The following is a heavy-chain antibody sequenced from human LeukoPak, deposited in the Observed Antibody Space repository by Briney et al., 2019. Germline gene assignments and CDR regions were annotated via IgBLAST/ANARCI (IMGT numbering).Heavy chain of an antibody. CDR3: ARSGASSGSYYSQYYFDY. CDR2: ITPNRGGT. D-gene: IGHD3-10*01. CDR1: GYTFTGYY. V-gene: IGHV1-2*02. J-gene: IGHJ4*02. Sequence: ASVNLSCTASGYTFTGYYMHWVRQAPGQGLEWMGWITPNRGGTNYAQKLQGRVTMTRDTYIRTAYMELSRLRSDDTAVYHCARSGASSGSYYSQYYFDYWGQGTLVTVSS.